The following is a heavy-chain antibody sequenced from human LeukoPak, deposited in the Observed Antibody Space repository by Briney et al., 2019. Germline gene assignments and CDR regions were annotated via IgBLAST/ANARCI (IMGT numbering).Heavy chain of an antibody. J-gene: IGHJ4*02. Sequence: PGGSLRLSCAASGFTFRLFGMHWVRQAPGKGLEWVSFIRFDGSNTYHADSVKGRFTISRDNSKNTLYLQMNSLTSEDTAVYYCAKVKTDILIPDSWGQGTLVTVSP. CDR2: IRFDGSNT. V-gene: IGHV3-30*02. CDR1: GFTFRLFG. D-gene: IGHD2-21*02. CDR3: AKVKTDILIPDS.